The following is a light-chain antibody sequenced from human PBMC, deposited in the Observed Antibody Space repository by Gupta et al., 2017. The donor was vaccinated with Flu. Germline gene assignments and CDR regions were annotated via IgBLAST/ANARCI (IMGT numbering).Light chain of an antibody. V-gene: IGKV3-15*01. CDR3: QHYSDRPPLT. Sequence: ATLSVSLGERVTVSCRASQSISNNLAWDQQKPGQPPRLLIYNSYTRATDIPARFSGAGSGTDFTLTIDRLRSEDFAVYYCQHYSDRPPLTFGPGTKVDLK. CDR2: NSY. J-gene: IGKJ1*01. CDR1: QSISNN.